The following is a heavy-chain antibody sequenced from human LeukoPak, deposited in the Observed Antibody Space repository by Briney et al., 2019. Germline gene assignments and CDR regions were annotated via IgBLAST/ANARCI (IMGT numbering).Heavy chain of an antibody. CDR2: INHSGST. CDR1: GVSFSGYY. CDR3: ASRDTATGLD. Sequence: SETLSLTCAVYGVSFSGYYWSWIRQPPGKGLEWIGEINHSGSTNYNPSLKSRVTISVDTSKNQFSLKLSSVTAADTAVYYCASRDTATGLDWGQGTLVTVSS. V-gene: IGHV4-34*01. J-gene: IGHJ4*02. D-gene: IGHD5-18*01.